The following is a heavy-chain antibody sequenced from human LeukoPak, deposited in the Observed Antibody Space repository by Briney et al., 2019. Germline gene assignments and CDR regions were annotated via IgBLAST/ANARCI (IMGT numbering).Heavy chain of an antibody. CDR3: ARPSVTSGEAFDI. Sequence: GGSLRLSCAASGFTFSSYAMHWVRQAPGKGLEYVSAISSNGGSTYYANSVKGRFTISRDNSKNTLYLQMGSLRAEDMAVYYCARPSVTSGEAFDIWGQGTMVTVSS. V-gene: IGHV3-64*01. D-gene: IGHD4-11*01. CDR1: GFTFSSYA. J-gene: IGHJ3*02. CDR2: ISSNGGST.